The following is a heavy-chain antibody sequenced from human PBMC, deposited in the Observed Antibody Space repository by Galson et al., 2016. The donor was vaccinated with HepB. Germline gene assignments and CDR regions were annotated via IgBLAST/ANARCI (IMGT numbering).Heavy chain of an antibody. D-gene: IGHD3-3*01. CDR1: GGSITSGSYY. J-gene: IGHJ6*02. V-gene: IGHV4-39*01. Sequence: ETLSLTCTVSGGSITSGSYYWGWIRQPPGKGLEWVGSIYYRGNTYYNPSLKSRVTISLDTSKNKFSLKLSSVTAADTAVYYCARHITYDFFDGMDVWAQGITVTVSS. CDR3: ARHITYDFFDGMDV. CDR2: IYYRGNT.